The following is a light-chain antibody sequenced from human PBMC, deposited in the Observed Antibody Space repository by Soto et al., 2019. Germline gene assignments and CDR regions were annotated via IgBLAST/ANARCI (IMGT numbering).Light chain of an antibody. CDR3: CSYAGSSTLV. CDR1: SSDVGSYKF. CDR2: EGS. Sequence: QSALTQPASVSGSPGQSITISCTGTSSDVGSYKFVSWYQQHPGKSPKLMIYEGSKRPSGVSNRFSGSKSGNTASLTISGIQAEDEADDYCCSYAGSSTLVFGGGTKLTVL. V-gene: IGLV2-23*01. J-gene: IGLJ2*01.